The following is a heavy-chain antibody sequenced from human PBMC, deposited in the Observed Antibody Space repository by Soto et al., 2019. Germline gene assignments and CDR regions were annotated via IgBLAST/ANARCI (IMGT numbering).Heavy chain of an antibody. V-gene: IGHV4-31*02. Sequence: WTWIRQQPGKGLEWIGYIYHSGRTYYNPSLKSRLTISVDTSKNQFSLKLSSVTATDTAVYYCARDPITPYGDYVVYYGMDVWGQGTTVTVSS. J-gene: IGHJ6*02. CDR2: IYHSGRT. D-gene: IGHD4-17*01. CDR3: ARDPITPYGDYVVYYGMDV.